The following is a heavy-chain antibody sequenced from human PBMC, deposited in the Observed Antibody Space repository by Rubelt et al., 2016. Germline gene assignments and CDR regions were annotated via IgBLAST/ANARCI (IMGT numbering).Heavy chain of an antibody. J-gene: IGHJ4*02. V-gene: IGHV2-70*01. CDR2: VDWDDDK. CDR1: GFSLSTSGMC. D-gene: IGHD6-19*01. CDR3: ARRAVAGTGFDY. Sequence: QVTLRESGPALVKPTQTLTLTCTFSGFSLSTSGMCVSWIRQPPGKALEWLALVDWDDDKYYSTSLKTRITISKATSKNQVVLTMTNMDPVDTATYYCARRAVAGTGFDYWGQGTLVTVSS.